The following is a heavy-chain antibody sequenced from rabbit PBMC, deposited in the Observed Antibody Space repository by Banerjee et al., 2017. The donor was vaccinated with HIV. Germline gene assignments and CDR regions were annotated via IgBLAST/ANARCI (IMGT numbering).Heavy chain of an antibody. CDR3: ARSGDAGGGRTTGGNL. J-gene: IGHJ3*01. D-gene: IGHD4-2*01. CDR1: GLDFSTYS. CDR2: IDPVFGST. Sequence: QLKETGGGLVQPGGSLTLSCKASGLDFSTYSMSWVRQAPGKGLEWIGYIDPVFGSTYYASWVNGRFTISSHNAQNTLYLQLNSLTAADTATYFCARSGDAGGGRTTGGNLWGQGTLVTVS. V-gene: IGHV1S7*01.